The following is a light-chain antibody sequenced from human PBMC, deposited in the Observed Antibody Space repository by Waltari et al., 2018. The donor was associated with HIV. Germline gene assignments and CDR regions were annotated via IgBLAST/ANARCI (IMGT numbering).Light chain of an antibody. CDR2: DAS. CDR3: QLRSSWPLT. V-gene: IGKV3-11*01. CDR1: LSASNR. Sequence: NVLTQSPDTLSLSPGERATLSCKASLSASNRLAWYQQKPGQAPRLLIYDASNRATDIPARFSGSGSGTDFTLTISNLEPEDFAVYYCQLRSSWPLTFGGGTKVEMK. J-gene: IGKJ4*01.